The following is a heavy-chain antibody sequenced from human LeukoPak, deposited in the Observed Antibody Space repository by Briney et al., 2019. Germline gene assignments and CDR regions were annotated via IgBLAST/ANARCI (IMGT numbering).Heavy chain of an antibody. CDR2: IYYSGST. Sequence: SETLSLTCTVSGGSISSSSYYWGWIRQPPGKGLEWIGSIYYSGSTYYNPSPKSRVTISVDTSKNQFSLKLSSVTAADTAVYYCASRGLVGRGMDVWGQGTTVTVSS. J-gene: IGHJ6*02. V-gene: IGHV4-39*01. CDR1: GGSISSSSYY. CDR3: ASRGLVGRGMDV. D-gene: IGHD6-19*01.